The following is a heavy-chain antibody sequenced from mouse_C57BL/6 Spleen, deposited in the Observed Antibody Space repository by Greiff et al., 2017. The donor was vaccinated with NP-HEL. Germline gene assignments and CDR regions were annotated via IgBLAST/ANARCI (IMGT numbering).Heavy chain of an antibody. V-gene: IGHV1-85*01. CDR1: GYTFTRYD. CDR3: ARSYGSSYTPYFDY. Sequence: VQLQQSGPELVKPGASVQLSCKASGYTFTRYDLNWVKQRPGPGLEWLGWLYPRAGSTKNNEKFNGKATLTVDTASSTADMELHSLTSEDSAVYFCARSYGSSYTPYFDYWGQGTTLTVSS. J-gene: IGHJ2*01. CDR2: LYPRAGST. D-gene: IGHD1-1*01.